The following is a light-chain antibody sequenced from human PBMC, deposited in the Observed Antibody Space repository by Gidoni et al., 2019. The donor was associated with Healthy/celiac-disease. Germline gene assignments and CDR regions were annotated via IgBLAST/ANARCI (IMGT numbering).Light chain of an antibody. V-gene: IGKV3-15*01. CDR1: QSVSSN. CDR3: QQYKNWTLWT. CDR2: GAS. Sequence: ELVMTQSPATLSVSPGERATLSCRASQSVSSNLAWYQQKPGQAPRLLIYGASTRATGIPARFSGSGSGTEFTLTISSLQSEDFAVYYCQQYKNWTLWTFGQGTKVEIK. J-gene: IGKJ1*01.